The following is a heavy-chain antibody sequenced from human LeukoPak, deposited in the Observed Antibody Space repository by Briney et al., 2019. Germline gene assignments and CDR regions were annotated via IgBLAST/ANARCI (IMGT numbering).Heavy chain of an antibody. V-gene: IGHV4-4*07. CDR2: IYTSGST. D-gene: IGHD3-22*01. CDR3: AHYYDSRGVGAFDI. CDR1: GGSISSYY. J-gene: IGHJ3*02. Sequence: PSETLSLTCTVSGGSISSYYWSWLRQPAGKGLEWIGRIYTSGSTNYNPSLKSRVTMSVDTSKNQFSLKLSPVTAADTAVYYCAHYYDSRGVGAFDIWGQGTMVTVSS.